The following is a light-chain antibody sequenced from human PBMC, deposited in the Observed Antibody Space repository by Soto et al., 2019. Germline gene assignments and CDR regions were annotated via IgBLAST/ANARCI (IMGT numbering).Light chain of an antibody. Sequence: DIQMTQSPSSLSASVGDRVTITCRASQSISTYLIWYQQKPGKAPKLLIYAASSLQSGVPSRFSGSGSGTDFTLTISSLKPEDFATYYYQQSYSTPFTFGPGTKVDNK. J-gene: IGKJ3*01. CDR1: QSISTY. V-gene: IGKV1-39*01. CDR2: AAS. CDR3: QQSYSTPFT.